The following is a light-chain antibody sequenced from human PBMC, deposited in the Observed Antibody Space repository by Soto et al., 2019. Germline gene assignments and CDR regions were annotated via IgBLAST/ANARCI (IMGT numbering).Light chain of an antibody. Sequence: QSVLTQPASVSGSPGQSITISCTGTSSDVGGYNYVSWYQHHPGKAPKLLIYDVSNRPSGISNRFSGSKSDNTASLTISGLQPEDEADYYCSSYTTSNTRQIVFGTGTKVTFL. CDR1: SSDVGGYNY. J-gene: IGLJ1*01. CDR3: SSYTTSNTRQIV. CDR2: DVS. V-gene: IGLV2-14*03.